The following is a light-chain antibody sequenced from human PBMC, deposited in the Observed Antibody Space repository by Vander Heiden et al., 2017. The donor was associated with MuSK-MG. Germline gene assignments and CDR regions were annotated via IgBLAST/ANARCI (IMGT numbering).Light chain of an antibody. Sequence: EIVMTQSPATLSVSPGERATLSCRASQSVSSNLAWYQQKPGQAPRLLIYGASTRATGIPARFSGSGYGTEFTLTISSRQSEDFAVYYCQQDNKWPMYTFSQGSQLEIK. J-gene: IGKJ2*01. CDR2: GAS. CDR1: QSVSSN. CDR3: QQDNKWPMYT. V-gene: IGKV3D-15*01.